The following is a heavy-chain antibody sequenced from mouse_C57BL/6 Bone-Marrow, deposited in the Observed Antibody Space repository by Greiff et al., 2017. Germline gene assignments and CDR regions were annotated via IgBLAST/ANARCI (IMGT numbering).Heavy chain of an antibody. J-gene: IGHJ2*01. CDR3: ARGGLLRWYFDV. CDR2: IHPNSGST. V-gene: IGHV1-64*01. Sequence: QVQLKQPGAELVKPGASVKLSCKASGYTFTSYWMHWVKQRPGQGLEWIGMIHPNSGSTNYNEKFKSKATLTVDKSSSTAYMQLSSLTSEDSAVYYCARGGLLRWYFDVWGQGTTLTVSS. CDR1: GYTFTSYW. D-gene: IGHD1-1*01.